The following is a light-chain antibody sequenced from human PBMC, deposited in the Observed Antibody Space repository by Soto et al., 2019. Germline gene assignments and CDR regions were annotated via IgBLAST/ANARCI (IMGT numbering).Light chain of an antibody. V-gene: IGKV1-9*01. CDR3: QQLNSFPIP. CDR1: QGISSF. Sequence: IQLTQSPSSLSASVGDRVTITCRASQGISSFLAWYQQKPGKAPKLLIYGASTLDSGVPSRFSGSGSGTDFTLTIGSLQPEDFATYYCQQLNSFPIPFGPGTKVDIK. CDR2: GAS. J-gene: IGKJ3*01.